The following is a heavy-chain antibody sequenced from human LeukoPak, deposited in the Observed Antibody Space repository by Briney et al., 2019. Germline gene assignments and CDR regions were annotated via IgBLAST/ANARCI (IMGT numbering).Heavy chain of an antibody. CDR1: GFTFSSYS. Sequence: GGSLRLSCAASGFTFSSYSMNWVRQAPGKGLEWVSYISRSSSTIYYADSVKGRCTISRDNAKTPLYLQMNSLRAEDTAVYYCASGREYYDILTGYFDYWGQGTLVTVSS. CDR2: ISRSSSTI. J-gene: IGHJ4*02. V-gene: IGHV3-48*01. D-gene: IGHD3-9*01. CDR3: ASGREYYDILTGYFDY.